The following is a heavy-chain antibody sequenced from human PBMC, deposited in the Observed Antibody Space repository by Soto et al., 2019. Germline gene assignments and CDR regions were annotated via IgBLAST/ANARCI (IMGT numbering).Heavy chain of an antibody. CDR3: ARVSTLTTCFDY. D-gene: IGHD3-22*01. Sequence: QVQLVQSGAEVKKPGASVKISCKSSGYPFTSNFIHWVRQAPGQRLEWMGVINPSGGSTTYSQKFQGRVTMTRDTSKSTVYMDLSSLRSEDAAVYYCARVSTLTTCFDYWGQGTLLTVSS. J-gene: IGHJ4*02. CDR1: GYPFTSNF. V-gene: IGHV1-46*03. CDR2: INPSGGST.